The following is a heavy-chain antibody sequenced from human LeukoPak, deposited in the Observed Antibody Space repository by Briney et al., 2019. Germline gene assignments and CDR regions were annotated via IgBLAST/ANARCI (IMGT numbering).Heavy chain of an antibody. D-gene: IGHD2-2*01. CDR3: AVVPGYCSSTSCYVRDY. Sequence: SVKVSCKASGGTFTSYAISWVRQAPGQGLEWMGGIIPIFGTANYAQKFQGRVTITADQSTSTAYMEMSSLTSEDTAVYYCAVVPGYCSSTSCYVRDYWGQGTLVTVSS. J-gene: IGHJ4*02. CDR1: GGTFTSYA. V-gene: IGHV1-69*13. CDR2: IIPIFGTA.